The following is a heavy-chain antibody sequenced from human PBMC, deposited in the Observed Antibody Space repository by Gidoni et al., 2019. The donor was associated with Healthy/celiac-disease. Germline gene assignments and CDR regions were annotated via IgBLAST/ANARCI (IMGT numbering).Heavy chain of an antibody. CDR2: INHSGST. Sequence: QVQLQQWGAGLLKPSETLSLTCAVYGGSFSGYYWSWIRQPPGKGLEWIGEINHSGSTNYNPSLKSRVTISVDTSKNQCSLKLSSVTAADTAVYYCARGVYYDFWSGYLLDDYWGQGTLVTVSS. CDR3: ARGVYYDFWSGYLLDDY. J-gene: IGHJ4*02. D-gene: IGHD3-3*01. CDR1: GGSFSGYY. V-gene: IGHV4-34*01.